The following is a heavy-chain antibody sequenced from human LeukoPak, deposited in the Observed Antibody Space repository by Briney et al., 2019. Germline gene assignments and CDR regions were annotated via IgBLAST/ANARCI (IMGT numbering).Heavy chain of an antibody. CDR2: FSTDGTTI. Sequence: GGSLRLSCEASGFTFSSYWMHWVRQAPGKGLVWVSRFSTDGTTISYADSVKGRFTISRDNAKNTLYLQMTSLRAEDTAVYYCVREEYSTGAYFDYWGQGTLVIVSS. V-gene: IGHV3-74*01. J-gene: IGHJ4*02. CDR1: GFTFSSYW. D-gene: IGHD6-6*01. CDR3: VREEYSTGAYFDY.